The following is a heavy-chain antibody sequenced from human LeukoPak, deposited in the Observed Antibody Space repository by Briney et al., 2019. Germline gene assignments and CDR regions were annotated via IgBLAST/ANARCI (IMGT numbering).Heavy chain of an antibody. CDR2: INPSGGST. V-gene: IGHV1-46*01. CDR3: ARALIAARPPAPGY. Sequence: XYMHWVRQAPXQXXXWMGIINPSGGSTSYAQKFQGRVTMTRDTSTSTVYMELSSLRSEDTAVYYCARALIAARPPAPGYWGQGTLVTVSS. CDR1: XY. D-gene: IGHD6-6*01. J-gene: IGHJ4*02.